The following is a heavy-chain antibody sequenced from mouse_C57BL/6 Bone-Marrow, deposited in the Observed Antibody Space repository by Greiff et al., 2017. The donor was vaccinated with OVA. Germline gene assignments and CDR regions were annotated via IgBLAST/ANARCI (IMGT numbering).Heavy chain of an antibody. J-gene: IGHJ2*01. Sequence: EVQLVESGPELVKPGASVKISCKASGYTFTDYYMNWVKQSHGKSLEWIGDINPNNGGTSYNQKFKGKATLTVDKSSSTAYMELRSLTSEDSAVYYCAREGDYYGSSPDYWGQGTTLTVSS. CDR1: GYTFTDYY. CDR3: AREGDYYGSSPDY. D-gene: IGHD1-1*01. V-gene: IGHV1-26*01. CDR2: INPNNGGT.